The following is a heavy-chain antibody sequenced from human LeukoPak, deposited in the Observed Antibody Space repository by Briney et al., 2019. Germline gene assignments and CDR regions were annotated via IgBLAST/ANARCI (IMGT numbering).Heavy chain of an antibody. J-gene: IGHJ4*02. CDR1: GYTFTGYY. V-gene: IGHV1-2*02. CDR2: INPNSGGT. CDR3: ARGITIFGVVIIEPSFDY. D-gene: IGHD3-3*01. Sequence: GASVKVSCKASGYTFTGYYMHWVRQAPGQGLEWMGWINPNSGGTNYAQKFQGRVTMTRDTSISTAYMELSGLRSGDTAVYYCARGITIFGVVIIEPSFDYWGQGTLVTVSS.